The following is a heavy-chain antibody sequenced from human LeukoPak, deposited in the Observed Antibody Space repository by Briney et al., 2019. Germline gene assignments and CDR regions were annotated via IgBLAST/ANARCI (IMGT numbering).Heavy chain of an antibody. D-gene: IGHD3-10*01. J-gene: IGHJ4*02. V-gene: IGHV3-23*01. Sequence: GGSLRLSCAASGFIFSNYAMNWVRQAPGKGLGWVSVISGSGDSTDYADSVKGRFTISRDNSKNTLYLQMNSLRAEDTAVYYCAKLIGYGSGSSNYWGQGILVTVSS. CDR1: GFIFSNYA. CDR2: ISGSGDST. CDR3: AKLIGYGSGSSNY.